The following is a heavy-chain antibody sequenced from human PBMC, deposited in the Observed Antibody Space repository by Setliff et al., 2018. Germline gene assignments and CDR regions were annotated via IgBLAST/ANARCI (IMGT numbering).Heavy chain of an antibody. CDR1: GFTFSTYG. D-gene: IGHD5-18*01. CDR3: VRDRWKVMVNKGDDAFDL. CDR2: LNNDGTTI. Sequence: PGGSLRLSCAASGFTFSTYGLNWVRQAPGKGLEWISYLNNDGTTIYYADSVRGRFTISRDNARDSLYLQMNSLRAEDTAVYYCVRDRWKVMVNKGDDAFDLWGQGTMVTVSS. J-gene: IGHJ3*01. V-gene: IGHV3-48*04.